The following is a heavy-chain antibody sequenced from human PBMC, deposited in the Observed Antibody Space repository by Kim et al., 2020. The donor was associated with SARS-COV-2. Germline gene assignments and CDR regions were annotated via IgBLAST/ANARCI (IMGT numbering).Heavy chain of an antibody. CDR2: INHSGST. J-gene: IGHJ3*02. Sequence: SETLSLTCAVYGGSFSGYYWSWIRQPPGKGREWIGEINHSGSTNYNPSLKSRVTISVDTSKNQFSLKLSSVTAADTAVYYCARTGVLRYFDWLLAFDIWGQGTMVTVSS. CDR3: ARTGVLRYFDWLLAFDI. D-gene: IGHD3-9*01. CDR1: GGSFSGYY. V-gene: IGHV4-34*01.